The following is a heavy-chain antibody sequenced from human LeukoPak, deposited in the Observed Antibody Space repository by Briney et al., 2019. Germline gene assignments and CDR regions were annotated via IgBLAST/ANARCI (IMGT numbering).Heavy chain of an antibody. D-gene: IGHD7-27*01. V-gene: IGHV3-21*01. CDR2: ISSSSSYI. J-gene: IGHJ4*02. CDR3: ASGITNWGVLDY. Sequence: KTGGSLRLSCAASGFTFSSYSMNWVRQAPGKGLEWVSSISSSSSYIYYADSVKGRFTISRDNAKNSLYLQMNSLRAEDTAVYYCASGITNWGVLDYWGQGTLVTVSS. CDR1: GFTFSSYS.